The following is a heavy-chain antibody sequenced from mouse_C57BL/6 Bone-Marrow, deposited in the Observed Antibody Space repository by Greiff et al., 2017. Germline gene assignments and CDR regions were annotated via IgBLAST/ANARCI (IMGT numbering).Heavy chain of an antibody. CDR2: IYPRSGNT. CDR3: ASYYSNFYAMDY. Sequence: VQLQQSGAELARPGASVKLSCKASGYTFTSYGISWVKQRTGQGLEWIGEIYPRSGNTYYNEKFKGKATLTADKSSSTAYMELRSLTSEDCAVYLCASYYSNFYAMDYWGQGTSDTVSS. V-gene: IGHV1-81*01. CDR1: GYTFTSYG. J-gene: IGHJ4*01. D-gene: IGHD2-5*01.